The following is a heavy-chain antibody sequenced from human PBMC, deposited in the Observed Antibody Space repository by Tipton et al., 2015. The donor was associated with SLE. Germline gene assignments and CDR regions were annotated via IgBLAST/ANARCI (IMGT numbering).Heavy chain of an antibody. D-gene: IGHD6-13*01. CDR1: DYSISSDYY. CDR3: AIRIAASAYYFDY. Sequence: TLSLTCAVSDYSISSDYYWGWIRQPPGKGLEWIGSIYHSGSTYYNPSLKSRVAISVDTSKNQFSLNLRSLTAADTAVYYCAIRIAASAYYFDYWVQGTLVTVSS. J-gene: IGHJ4*02. CDR2: IYHSGST. V-gene: IGHV4-38-2*01.